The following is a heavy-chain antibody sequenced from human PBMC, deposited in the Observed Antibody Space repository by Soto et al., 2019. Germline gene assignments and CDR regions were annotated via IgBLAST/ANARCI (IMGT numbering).Heavy chain of an antibody. CDR2: ISSSSSYI. D-gene: IGHD6-13*01. CDR3: TKEGAEAGYGMDV. CDR1: GFTFSSYS. J-gene: IGHJ6*02. V-gene: IGHV3-21*01. Sequence: AGGSLRLSCAASGFTFSSYSMNWVRQAPGKGLEWVSSISSSSSYIYYADSVKGRFTISRDNAKNSLYLQMNSLRAEDTAVFYCTKEGAEAGYGMDVWCQCTTVTV.